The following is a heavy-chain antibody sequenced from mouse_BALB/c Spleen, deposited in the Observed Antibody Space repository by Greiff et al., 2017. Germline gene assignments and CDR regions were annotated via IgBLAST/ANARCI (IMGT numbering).Heavy chain of an antibody. D-gene: IGHD2-3*01. Sequence: EVQLVESGGGLVKPGGSLKISCAASGFTLSSYAMSWVRQTPEKRLEWVATISSGGSYTYYPDSVKGRFTISRDNAKNTLYLQLSSLRSEDTAMYYCARQDGYYGFACWGQGTLVTVSA. CDR2: ISSGGSYT. CDR3: ARQDGYYGFAC. CDR1: GFTLSSYA. J-gene: IGHJ3*01. V-gene: IGHV5-9-3*01.